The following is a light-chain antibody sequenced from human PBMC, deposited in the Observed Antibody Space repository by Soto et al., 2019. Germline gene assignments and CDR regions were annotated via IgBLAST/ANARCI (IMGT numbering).Light chain of an antibody. V-gene: IGKV1-5*03. J-gene: IGKJ1*01. Sequence: DIQMTQSPSTLSGSVGDRVTITCRASQTISSWLAWYQQKPGKAPKLLIYKASTLKSGVPSRFSGSGSGTEFTLNISSLQTDDFATYYCKHYNSYSEALGQGTKVELK. CDR3: KHYNSYSEA. CDR1: QTISSW. CDR2: KAS.